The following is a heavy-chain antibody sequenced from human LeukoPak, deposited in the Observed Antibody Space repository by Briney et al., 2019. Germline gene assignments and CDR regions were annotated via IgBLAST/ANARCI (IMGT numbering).Heavy chain of an antibody. J-gene: IGHJ4*02. CDR3: AKERGDTYGHELFDY. Sequence: GGSLRLSCAASAFTFNSYAMSWVRQAPGKGLEWVSTISAGDSTYYPDSVKGRFTISRDNSKNTMYLQMNSLRAEDTAIYYCAKERGDTYGHELFDYWGQGALVTVSS. V-gene: IGHV3-23*01. CDR1: AFTFNSYA. D-gene: IGHD5-18*01. CDR2: ISAGDST.